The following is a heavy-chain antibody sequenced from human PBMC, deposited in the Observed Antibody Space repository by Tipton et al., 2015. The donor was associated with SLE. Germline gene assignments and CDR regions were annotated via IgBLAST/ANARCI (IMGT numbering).Heavy chain of an antibody. V-gene: IGHV1-2*02. CDR3: ARGGLSDDYQGWFDP. J-gene: IGHJ5*02. D-gene: IGHD3-16*01. Sequence: QLVQSGAEVKKPGASVKVSCKASGYTFTGYYMHWVRQAPGQGLEWMGWINPNTGGANFAQRFQGRVTMTSESSISTAYMELRRLRSDDTAVYYCARGGLSDDYQGWFDPWGQGTLVTVSS. CDR2: INPNTGGA. CDR1: GYTFTGYY.